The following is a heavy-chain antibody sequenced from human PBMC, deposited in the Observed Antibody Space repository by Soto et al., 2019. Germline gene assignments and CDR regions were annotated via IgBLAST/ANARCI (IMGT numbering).Heavy chain of an antibody. CDR1: GGTFSSYA. Sequence: ASVKVSCKASGGTFSSYAISWVRQAPGQGLEWMGGIIPIFGTANYAQKFQGRVTITADESTSTAYMELSSLRSEDTAVYYCARGSGFYDMETSATNYYYYGMDVWGQGTTVTVSS. J-gene: IGHJ6*02. CDR2: IIPIFGTA. CDR3: ARGSGFYDMETSATNYYYYGMDV. V-gene: IGHV1-69*13. D-gene: IGHD3-9*01.